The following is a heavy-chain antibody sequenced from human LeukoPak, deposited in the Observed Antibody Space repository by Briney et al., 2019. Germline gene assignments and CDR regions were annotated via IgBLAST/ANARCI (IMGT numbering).Heavy chain of an antibody. CDR3: TTAPTYYYDSRHYYYYGMDV. J-gene: IGHJ6*02. V-gene: IGHV3-15*01. D-gene: IGHD3-22*01. Sequence: GGSLRLSCAASGFTFSNAWMSWVRQAPGKGLEWVGRIKSKTDGGTTDYAASVKGRFTISRDDSKNTLYLQMNSLKTEDTAVYYCTTAPTYYYDSRHYYYYGMDVWGQGTTVTVSS. CDR1: GFTFSNAW. CDR2: IKSKTDGGTT.